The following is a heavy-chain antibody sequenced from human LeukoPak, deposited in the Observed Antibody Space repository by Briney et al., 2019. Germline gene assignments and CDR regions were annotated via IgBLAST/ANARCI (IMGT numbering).Heavy chain of an antibody. CDR1: GGTFSSYA. V-gene: IGHV1-69*13. CDR2: IIPIFGTA. Sequence: SVKASCKASGGTFSSYAISWVRQAPGQGLEWMGGIIPIFGTANYAQKFQGRVTITADESTSTAYMELSSLRSEDTAVYYCARAVDYYDSSGYYLDAFDIWGQGTMVTVSS. D-gene: IGHD3-22*01. CDR3: ARAVDYYDSSGYYLDAFDI. J-gene: IGHJ3*02.